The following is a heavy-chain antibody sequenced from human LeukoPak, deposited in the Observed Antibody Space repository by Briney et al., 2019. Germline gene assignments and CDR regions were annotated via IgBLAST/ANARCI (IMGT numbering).Heavy chain of an antibody. CDR2: IKQDGSEK. J-gene: IGHJ4*02. D-gene: IGHD2-15*01. V-gene: IGHV3-7*03. Sequence: PGGSLRLSCAASGFTFSSYWMSWVRQAPGKGLEWVANIKQDGSEKYYVDSVEGRFTISRDNAKNSLYLQMNSLRAEDTAAYYCARAPVGCSGGSCYSAYFDYWGQGTLVTVSS. CDR1: GFTFSSYW. CDR3: ARAPVGCSGGSCYSAYFDY.